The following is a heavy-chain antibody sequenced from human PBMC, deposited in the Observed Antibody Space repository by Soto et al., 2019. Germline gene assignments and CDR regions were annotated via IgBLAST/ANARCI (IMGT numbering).Heavy chain of an antibody. J-gene: IGHJ5*02. D-gene: IGHD1-7*01. V-gene: IGHV4-61*01. CDR1: GGSVRDGSYY. CDR2: IYHSGST. CDR3: AGYNWNYYFDP. Sequence: SSETLSLTCTVSGGSVRDGSYYWAWLRQPPGKGLEWIGHIYHSGSTIYNPSLKSRVTISIDTSKSQFSLNLNSMTAADTAVCYCAGYNWNYYFDPWGQGTLVTVSS.